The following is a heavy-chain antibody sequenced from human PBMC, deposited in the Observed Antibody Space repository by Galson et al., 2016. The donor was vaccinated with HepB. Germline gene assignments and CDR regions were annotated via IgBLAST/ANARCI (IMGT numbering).Heavy chain of an antibody. Sequence: ETLSLTCSVSGGSISRSVTHHWGWVRQPPGKGLEWIGSVYFSGTTFYNPSLESRVSISVDTSKSQFSLRLTSVTAAETAVYFCGRHRGTSRYLGYLVSWGRGTLVAVAS. CDR3: GRHRGTSRYLGYLVS. D-gene: IGHD2-2*01. CDR1: GGSISRSVTHH. CDR2: VYFSGTT. V-gene: IGHV4-39*01. J-gene: IGHJ4*02.